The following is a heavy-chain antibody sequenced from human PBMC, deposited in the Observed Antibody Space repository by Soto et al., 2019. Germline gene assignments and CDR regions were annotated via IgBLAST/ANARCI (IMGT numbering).Heavy chain of an antibody. CDR3: AKDRHWEQWLGPHDAFEI. CDR1: GFNFNIYS. Sequence: EVQLVESGGGWVQPGGSLRLACAASGFNFNIYSMNWVRQAPGKGLEWVSYISADSGAIYYGDSVKGRFTVSRDNAKSSLFLQMNSLRDEDTAVYYCAKDRHWEQWLGPHDAFEIWGQGTTVAISS. J-gene: IGHJ3*02. V-gene: IGHV3-48*02. CDR2: ISADSGAI. D-gene: IGHD6-19*01.